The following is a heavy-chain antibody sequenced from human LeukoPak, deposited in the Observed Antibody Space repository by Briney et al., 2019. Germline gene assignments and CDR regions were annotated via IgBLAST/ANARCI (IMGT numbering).Heavy chain of an antibody. V-gene: IGHV3-48*03. CDR2: ISGRGNTI. CDR3: AREGNYYFDY. Sequence: PGGSLRLSCAASGFTFSSYEMHWVRQAPGKGLEWVSYISGRGNTIYYADSVKGRFTISRDNAKNSLILQMNSLRAEDTAVYSCAREGNYYFDYWGQGTLVTVSS. J-gene: IGHJ4*02. CDR1: GFTFSSYE. D-gene: IGHD4-23*01.